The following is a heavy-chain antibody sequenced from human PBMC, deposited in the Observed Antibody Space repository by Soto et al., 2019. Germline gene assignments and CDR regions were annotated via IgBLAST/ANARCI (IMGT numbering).Heavy chain of an antibody. J-gene: IGHJ3*01. CDR3: AKGRIASCYDAFAF. Sequence: EVQLLESGGGLVQPGGSLRLSCAASGFTFSTYAMTWVRQAPGKGLEWVSGICGNDGSTYYADSVKGRFTISRDNSKNALYLQMDSLSAEDTAVYYCAKGRIASCYDAFAFWGQGTMVTVSS. CDR2: ICGNDGST. D-gene: IGHD2-2*01. V-gene: IGHV3-23*01. CDR1: GFTFSTYA.